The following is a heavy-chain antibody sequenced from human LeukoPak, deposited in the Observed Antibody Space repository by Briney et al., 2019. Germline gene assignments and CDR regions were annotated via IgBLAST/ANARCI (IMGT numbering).Heavy chain of an antibody. D-gene: IGHD6-13*01. CDR2: ISSSSSYI. Sequence: GGSLRLSCAASGFTFSSYSMNWVRQAPGKGLEWVSSISSSSSYIYYADPVKGRFTISRDNAKNSLYLQMNSLRAEDTAVYYCARDHQAAAVYDYWGQGTLVTVSS. CDR1: GFTFSSYS. J-gene: IGHJ4*02. CDR3: ARDHQAAAVYDY. V-gene: IGHV3-21*01.